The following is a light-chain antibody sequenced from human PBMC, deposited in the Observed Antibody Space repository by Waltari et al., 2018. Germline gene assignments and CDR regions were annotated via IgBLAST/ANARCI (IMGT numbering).Light chain of an antibody. J-gene: IGLJ2*01. CDR2: KDN. CDR3: QTCDTTVLI. Sequence: NFVLTQPHSVSGSPGRTVTISCTRSRGSITSDFVQWYRLRPGSAPTTIIYKDNQRPSEVPDRFSGSIDTSSNSASLTISGLTTEDEADYYCQTCDTTVLIFGGGTQLTVL. V-gene: IGLV6-57*04. CDR1: RGSITSDF.